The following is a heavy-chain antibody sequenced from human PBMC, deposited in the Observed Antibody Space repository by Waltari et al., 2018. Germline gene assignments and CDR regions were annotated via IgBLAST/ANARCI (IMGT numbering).Heavy chain of an antibody. D-gene: IGHD1-26*01. CDR3: ASGWELNGATDAFDI. J-gene: IGHJ3*02. V-gene: IGHV1-18*04. Sequence: QVQLVQSGAEVKKPGASVKVSCKASGYTFTGYYMHWVRQAPGQGLEWMGWISAYNGNTNYAQKLQGRVTMTTDTSTSTAYMELRSLRSDDTAVYYCASGWELNGATDAFDIWGQGTMVTVSS. CDR2: ISAYNGNT. CDR1: GYTFTGYY.